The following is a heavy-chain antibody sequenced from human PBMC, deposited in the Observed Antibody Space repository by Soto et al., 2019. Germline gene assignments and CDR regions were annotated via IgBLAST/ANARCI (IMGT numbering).Heavy chain of an antibody. V-gene: IGHV4-34*01. CDR2: INHSGST. J-gene: IGHJ4*02. CDR3: ARDNGRENYYDSSGYWYYFDY. CDR1: GGSFSGYY. D-gene: IGHD3-22*01. Sequence: SEILSLTCAVSGGSFSGYYWSWIRQPPGKGLEWIGEINHSGSTNYNPSLKSRLTISVDTSKNQFSLKLSSVTAADTAVYYCARDNGRENYYDSSGYWYYFDYWGQGTLVTVS.